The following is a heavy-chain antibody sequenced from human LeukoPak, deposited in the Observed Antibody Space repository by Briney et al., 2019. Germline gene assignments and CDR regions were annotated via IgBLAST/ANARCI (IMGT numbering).Heavy chain of an antibody. CDR3: ARANYDFWSGSYGMDV. J-gene: IGHJ6*02. CDR1: GGSISSGGYY. CDR2: IYYSGST. Sequence: SETLSLTCTVSGGSISSGGYYWSWIRQHPGKSLEWIGYIYYSGSTYYNPSLKSRVTISVDTSKNQFSLNLSSVTAADTAVYYCARANYDFWSGSYGMDVWGQGTTVTVSS. V-gene: IGHV4-31*03. D-gene: IGHD3-3*01.